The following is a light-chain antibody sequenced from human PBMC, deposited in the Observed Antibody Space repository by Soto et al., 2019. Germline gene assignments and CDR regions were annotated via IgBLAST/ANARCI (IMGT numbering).Light chain of an antibody. Sequence: DIVLTQTPLSSPVTLGQPASFSCRSSRSLLHSDGNTYLSWLHQRPGQPPRLLIYQISKRLSGVPDRFSGSGAGTSFTLKISRVEAQDVGIYFCMQSLQLRTFGQGTKVDNK. CDR2: QIS. CDR1: RSLLHSDGNTY. J-gene: IGKJ1*01. V-gene: IGKV2-24*01. CDR3: MQSLQLRT.